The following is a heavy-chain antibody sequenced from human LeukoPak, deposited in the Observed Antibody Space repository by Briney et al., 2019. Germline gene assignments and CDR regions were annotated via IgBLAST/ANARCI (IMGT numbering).Heavy chain of an antibody. CDR2: IRYDGSNK. V-gene: IGHV3-30*02. Sequence: GGSLRLSCAASGFTFSSYGMHWVRQAPGKGLEWVAFIRYDGSNKYYADSVKGRFTISRDNSKNTLYLQMNSLRAEDTAVYYYAKHLIRLLWFGESPFDYWGQGTLVTVSS. CDR1: GFTFSSYG. D-gene: IGHD3-10*01. CDR3: AKHLIRLLWFGESPFDY. J-gene: IGHJ4*02.